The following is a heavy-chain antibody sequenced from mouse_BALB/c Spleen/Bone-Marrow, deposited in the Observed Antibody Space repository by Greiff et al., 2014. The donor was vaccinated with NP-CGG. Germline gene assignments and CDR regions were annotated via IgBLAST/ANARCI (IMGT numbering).Heavy chain of an antibody. V-gene: IGHV14-3*02. CDR3: ATYYYGSSWGFAY. J-gene: IGHJ3*01. D-gene: IGHD1-1*01. CDR2: IDPANGNT. CDR1: GFNIKDTY. Sequence: VQLQQSGAELVKPGASVKLSCTASGFNIKDTYMHWVKQRPEQGLEWIGRIDPANGNTKYDPKFQGKATITADTSSNTAYPQLSSLTSEDTAVYYCATYYYGSSWGFAYWGQGTLVTVSA.